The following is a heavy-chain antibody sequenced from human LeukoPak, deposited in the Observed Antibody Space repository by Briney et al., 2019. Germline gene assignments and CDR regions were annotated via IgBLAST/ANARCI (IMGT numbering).Heavy chain of an antibody. D-gene: IGHD3-3*01. J-gene: IGHJ5*02. V-gene: IGHV4-34*01. Sequence: SETLSLTCTVSGGSISSYYWSWIRQPPGKGLEWIGEINHSGSTNYNPSLKSRVTISVDTSKNQFSLKLSSVTAADTAVYYCARGGRRRITIFGVVISPNWFDPWGQGTLVTVSS. CDR3: ARGGRRRITIFGVVISPNWFDP. CDR2: INHSGST. CDR1: GGSISSYY.